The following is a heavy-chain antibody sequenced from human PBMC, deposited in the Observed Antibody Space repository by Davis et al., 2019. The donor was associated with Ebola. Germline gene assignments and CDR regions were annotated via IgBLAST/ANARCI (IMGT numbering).Heavy chain of an antibody. J-gene: IGHJ2*01. CDR2: IYTGDSDT. CDR3: ARLPSGYYWYFDL. Sequence: GESLKISCKGSDNTFTNYWIGWVRQMPGKGLEWVGIIYTGDSDTRYSPSFQGQVTISADKSISTAYLQWSSLKASDTAMYYCARLPSGYYWYFDLWGRGTLVTVSS. D-gene: IGHD3-22*01. V-gene: IGHV5-51*01. CDR1: DNTFTNYW.